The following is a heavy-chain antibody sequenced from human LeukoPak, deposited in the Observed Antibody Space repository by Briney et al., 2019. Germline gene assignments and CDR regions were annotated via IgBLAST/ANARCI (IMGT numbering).Heavy chain of an antibody. CDR2: ISWNSGSI. J-gene: IGHJ4*02. V-gene: IGHV3-9*03. CDR3: ARDRDNEYSGYVSGSFDY. CDR1: GFIFDDYA. D-gene: IGHD5-12*01. Sequence: PGRSLRLSCAASGFIFDDYAMHWVRQSPGKGLEWVSGISWNSGSIGYADSVKGRFTISRDNAKNSLYLQMNSLRAEDMALYYCARDRDNEYSGYVSGSFDYWGQGTLVTVSS.